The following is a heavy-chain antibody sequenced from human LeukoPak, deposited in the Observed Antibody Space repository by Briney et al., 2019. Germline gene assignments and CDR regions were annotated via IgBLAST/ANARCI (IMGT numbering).Heavy chain of an antibody. D-gene: IGHD2-15*01. J-gene: IGHJ1*01. CDR1: GFTFSNYA. V-gene: IGHV3-23*01. Sequence: GGSLRLPCAASGFTFSNYAMSWVRQAPGKGLEWVSTVIGSGGSTYYADSAKGRFTISRDNSENTLYLQMNSLRAEDTAVYYCAKDPGGSRVDEYFQHWGQGTLVTVSS. CDR3: AKDPGGSRVDEYFQH. CDR2: VIGSGGST.